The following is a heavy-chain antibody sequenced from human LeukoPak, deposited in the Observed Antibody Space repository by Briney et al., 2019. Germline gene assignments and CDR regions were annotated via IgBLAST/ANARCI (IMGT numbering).Heavy chain of an antibody. CDR2: IIPMFGTA. CDR1: GGTFSSYA. V-gene: IGHV1-69*13. CDR3: ARATWYGGNPSGAFDI. J-gene: IGHJ3*02. D-gene: IGHD4/OR15-4a*01. Sequence: ASVKVSCKASGGTFSSYAISWVRQAPGQGLEWMGGIIPMFGTANYAQKFQGRVTITADESTSTVYMELSSLRSEDTAVYYCARATWYGGNPSGAFDIWGQGTMVTVSS.